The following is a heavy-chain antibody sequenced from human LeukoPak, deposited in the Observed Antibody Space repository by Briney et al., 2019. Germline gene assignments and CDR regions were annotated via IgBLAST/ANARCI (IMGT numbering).Heavy chain of an antibody. CDR3: ARRPGYCNNASCPPFDY. D-gene: IGHD2-2*03. V-gene: IGHV4-59*08. Sequence: SETLSLTCTVSGGSISSFYWSWIRQPPGKGLEWIAYISYIGSTDYNPSLKSRVTISVDTSKNQFSLKVSSVTAADTAVYYCARRPGYCNNASCPPFDYWGQGTLATVSS. CDR1: GGSISSFY. J-gene: IGHJ4*02. CDR2: ISYIGST.